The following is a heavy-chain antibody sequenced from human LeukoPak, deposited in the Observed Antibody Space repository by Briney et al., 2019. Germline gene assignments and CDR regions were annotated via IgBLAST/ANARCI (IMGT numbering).Heavy chain of an antibody. CDR1: GFSFRSYS. CDR3: ARDLPAAVD. CDR2: ISRSSSDI. V-gene: IGHV3-21*01. D-gene: IGHD2-2*01. J-gene: IGHJ4*02. Sequence: GGSLRLSCAASGFSFRSYSMSWLRQAPGKGLEWVSFISRSSSDIYHADSVEGRFTISRDNAKNSLYLQMNSLRAEDTAVYYCARDLPAAVDWGQGTLVTVSP.